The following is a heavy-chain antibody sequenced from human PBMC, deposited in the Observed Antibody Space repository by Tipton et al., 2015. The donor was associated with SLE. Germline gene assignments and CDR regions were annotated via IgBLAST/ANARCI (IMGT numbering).Heavy chain of an antibody. CDR1: GFTFSSYA. J-gene: IGHJ2*01. Sequence: SLRLSCAASGFTFSSYAMNWVRQAPGKGLEWVSTTSASGAGTYYADSVKGRFTISRDNSKNTLDLQMNSLRAEDTAVYYCAKDPHSSGWYWYFDLWGRGTLVTVSS. D-gene: IGHD6-19*01. V-gene: IGHV3-23*01. CDR2: TSASGAGT. CDR3: AKDPHSSGWYWYFDL.